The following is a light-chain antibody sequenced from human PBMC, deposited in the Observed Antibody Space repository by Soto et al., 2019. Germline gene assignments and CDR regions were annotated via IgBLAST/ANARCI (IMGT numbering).Light chain of an antibody. Sequence: QSALTQPASVSGSPGQSITISCTGTSSDVGRYNYVSWYRQHPGTAPKLIISDVNSRPSGVSNRFSGSKSVYTASLTISRLQTEDEADYFCTSSTIDSRYVFGTGTKLTVL. CDR3: TSSTIDSRYV. CDR1: SSDVGRYNY. J-gene: IGLJ1*01. V-gene: IGLV2-14*01. CDR2: DVN.